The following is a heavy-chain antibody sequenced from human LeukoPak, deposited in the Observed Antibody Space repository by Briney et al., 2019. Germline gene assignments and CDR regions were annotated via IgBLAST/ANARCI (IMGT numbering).Heavy chain of an antibody. CDR3: ERGGGLDV. CDR1: GFTFSSYW. J-gene: IGHJ6*02. CDR2: INHNGNVN. D-gene: IGHD3-16*01. V-gene: IGHV3-7*03. Sequence: PGGSLRLSCAASGFTFSSYWVNWARQAPGKGLEWVASINHNGNVNYYVDSVKGRFTISRDNAKNSLYLQMSNLRAEDTAVYFCERGGGLDVWGQGATVTVSS.